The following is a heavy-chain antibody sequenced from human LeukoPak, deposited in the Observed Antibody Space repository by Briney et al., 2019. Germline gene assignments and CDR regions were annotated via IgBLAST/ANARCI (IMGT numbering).Heavy chain of an antibody. Sequence: GGSLRLSCAASGFTFDDYAMHWVRQAPGKGLEWVSGISWNSGSIGYADSVKGRFTISRDNAKNSLYLQMNSLRAEDTAVYYCARGGYGDPPYYYYYMDVWGKGTTVTVSS. D-gene: IGHD4-17*01. CDR2: ISWNSGSI. J-gene: IGHJ6*03. CDR1: GFTFDDYA. CDR3: ARGGYGDPPYYYYYMDV. V-gene: IGHV3-9*01.